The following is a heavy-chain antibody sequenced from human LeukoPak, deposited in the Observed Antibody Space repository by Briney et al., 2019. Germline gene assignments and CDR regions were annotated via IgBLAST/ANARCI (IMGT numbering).Heavy chain of an antibody. V-gene: IGHV6-1*01. CDR3: ARWAPSGRVDY. Sequence: SQTLSLTCAISGDSVSSNSVTLSWIRQSPSRGLEWLGRIYYRSRWYNDYAVFVKSRITINPDTSKNQFSLQLNSVTPEDTAVYYCARWAPSGRVDYWGQGTLVTVSS. CDR2: IYYRSRWYN. D-gene: IGHD6-13*01. J-gene: IGHJ4*02. CDR1: GDSVSSNSVT.